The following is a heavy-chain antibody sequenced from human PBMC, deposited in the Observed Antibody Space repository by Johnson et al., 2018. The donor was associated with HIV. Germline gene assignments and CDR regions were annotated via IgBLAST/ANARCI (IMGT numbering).Heavy chain of an antibody. CDR2: ISYDGGIK. CDR3: ARDPGGWNYDLAFDI. Sequence: QVQLVESGGGVVQPGRSLRLSCAASGFTFSSYAMHLVRQAPGKGLEWVALISYDGGIKYDADSVKGRFTISRDNSKNTLSLQMNSLRPEDTAMYYCARDPGGWNYDLAFDIWGQGTMVTVSS. V-gene: IGHV3-30-3*01. CDR1: GFTFSSYA. D-gene: IGHD1-7*01. J-gene: IGHJ3*02.